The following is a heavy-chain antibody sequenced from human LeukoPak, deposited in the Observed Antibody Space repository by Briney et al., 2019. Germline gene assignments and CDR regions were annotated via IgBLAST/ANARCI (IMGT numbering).Heavy chain of an antibody. D-gene: IGHD6-6*01. CDR2: ISSSSSYI. V-gene: IGHV3-21*01. CDR3: ARDEDSGFDP. J-gene: IGHJ5*02. Sequence: GGSLRLSCAASGFTFSSYGMHWVRQAPGKGLEWVSSISSSSSYIYYADSVKGRFTISRDNAKNSLYLQMNSLRAEDTAVYYCARDEDSGFDPWGQGTLVTVSS. CDR1: GFTFSSYG.